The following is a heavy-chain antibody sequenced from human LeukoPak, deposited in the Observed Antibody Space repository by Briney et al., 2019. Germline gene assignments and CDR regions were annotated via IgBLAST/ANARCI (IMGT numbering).Heavy chain of an antibody. J-gene: IGHJ5*02. Sequence: SETLSLTCTVSGGSISSYYWSWIRQPPGKGLEWIGYIYYSGSTNYNPSLKSRVTISVDTSKNQFSLKLSSVTAADTAVYYCARRHYYGSGSYYNLDWFDPWGQGTLVTVSS. V-gene: IGHV4-59*12. D-gene: IGHD3-10*01. CDR1: GGSISSYY. CDR3: ARRHYYGSGSYYNLDWFDP. CDR2: IYYSGST.